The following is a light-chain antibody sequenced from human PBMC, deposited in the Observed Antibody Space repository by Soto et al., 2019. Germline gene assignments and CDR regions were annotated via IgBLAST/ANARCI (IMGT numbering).Light chain of an antibody. CDR1: QTVSSS. V-gene: IGKV3-11*01. CDR2: EVS. J-gene: IGKJ4*01. CDR3: QQHINWPLT. Sequence: VLTQSPGRLSLSPGERATLSCRASQTVSSSLAWYQQKPGQAPRLLIYEVSNRATGIPARFSGSGSGADFTLTISSLEPGDFALYYCQQHINWPLTFGGGTKV.